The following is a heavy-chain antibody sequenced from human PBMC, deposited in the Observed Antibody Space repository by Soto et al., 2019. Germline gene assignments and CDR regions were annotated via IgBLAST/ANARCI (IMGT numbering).Heavy chain of an antibody. D-gene: IGHD3-10*01. CDR3: AKGIYGSGSYLVR. J-gene: IGHJ4*02. CDR1: GFTFSCYA. V-gene: IGHV3-23*01. Sequence: GALRLSCAASGFTFSCYAMSWVRQAPGKGLEWVSAISGSGGSTYYADSVKGRFTISRDNSKNTLYLQMNSLRAEDTAVYYCAKGIYGSGSYLVRWGQGTLVTVSS. CDR2: ISGSGGST.